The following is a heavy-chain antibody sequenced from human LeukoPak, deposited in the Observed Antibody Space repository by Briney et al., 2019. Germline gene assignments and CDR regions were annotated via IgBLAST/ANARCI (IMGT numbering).Heavy chain of an antibody. J-gene: IGHJ3*02. CDR3: ARASSSWGSGNHDAFDI. Sequence: PGGSLRLSCAASGFTVSSNYMSWVRQAPGKGLEWVSVIYSGGSTYYADSVKGRFTISRDNSKNTLYLQMNSLRAEDTAVYYCARASSSWGSGNHDAFDIWGQGTMVTVSS. D-gene: IGHD2-2*01. CDR2: IYSGGST. CDR1: GFTVSSNY. V-gene: IGHV3-66*01.